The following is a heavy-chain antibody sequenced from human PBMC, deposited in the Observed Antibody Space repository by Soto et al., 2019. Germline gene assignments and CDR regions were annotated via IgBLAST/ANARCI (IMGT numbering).Heavy chain of an antibody. CDR2: IYYSGST. V-gene: IGHV4-34*09. D-gene: IGHD3-22*01. CDR1: GGSFSGYY. Sequence: TLSLTCAVYGGSFSGYYWSWIRQPPGKGLEWIGYIYYSGSTYYNPSLKSRVTISVDTSKNQFSLKLSSVTAADTAVYYCARAGDSSGYGHDYWGKGNLVTVSS. J-gene: IGHJ4*02. CDR3: ARAGDSSGYGHDY.